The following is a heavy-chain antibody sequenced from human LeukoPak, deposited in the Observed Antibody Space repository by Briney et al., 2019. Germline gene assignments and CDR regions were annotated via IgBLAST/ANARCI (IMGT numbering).Heavy chain of an antibody. V-gene: IGHV3-48*03. CDR2: ISSSGSTI. J-gene: IGHJ3*02. CDR1: GFPFSSYE. D-gene: IGHD6-13*01. CDR3: ARDEAVAAAGLGAFDI. Sequence: TGGSLRLSCAASGFPFSSYEMNWVRQAPGKGLEWVSYISSSGSTIYYADSVKGRFTISRDNAKNSLYLQMNSLRAEDTAVYYCARDEAVAAAGLGAFDIWGQGTMVTVSS.